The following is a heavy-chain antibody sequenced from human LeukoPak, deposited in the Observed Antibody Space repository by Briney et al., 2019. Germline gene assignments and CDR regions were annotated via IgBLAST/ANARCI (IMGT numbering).Heavy chain of an antibody. CDR3: ARDRGGSYSAIDY. CDR1: GFTFSSYS. J-gene: IGHJ4*02. V-gene: IGHV3-48*04. Sequence: PGGSLRLSCAASGFTFSSYSLNWVRQAPGKGLEWVSFTSSSSITIYYADSVKGRFTISRDNAEKSLYLQMNSLRAEDTAVYYCARDRGGSYSAIDYWGQGTLVTVSS. D-gene: IGHD2-15*01. CDR2: TSSSSITI.